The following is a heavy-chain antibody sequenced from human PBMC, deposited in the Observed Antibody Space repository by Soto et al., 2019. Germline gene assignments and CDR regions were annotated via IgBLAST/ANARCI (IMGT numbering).Heavy chain of an antibody. CDR3: AKEANILDWLPTSYYFDF. Sequence: EVQVLESGGGLAQPGRSLRLSCAVSGLSFSSYAMTWVRQSPGKGLEWVSSISRSGNSTYSADSVRGRFTISRDNSKNTLYLQMNSLRAEDTAVYYCAKEANILDWLPTSYYFDFWGQGTLVTVSS. J-gene: IGHJ4*02. V-gene: IGHV3-23*01. CDR1: GLSFSSYA. D-gene: IGHD3-9*01. CDR2: ISRSGNST.